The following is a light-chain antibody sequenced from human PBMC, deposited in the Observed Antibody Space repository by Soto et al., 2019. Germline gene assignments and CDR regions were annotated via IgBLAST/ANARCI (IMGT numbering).Light chain of an antibody. J-gene: IGKJ2*01. V-gene: IGKV3-20*01. CDR1: QGVTNTY. Sequence: EIVLTQSPGTLSLSPGERAPLSCRASQGVTNTYLAWYQQRPGQTPRLLVNGVSNRATGIPDRFSGGGSGTDFTLTISSLEPEDFAVYYCQQYGLPPHSFGQGTRVEIK. CDR2: GVS. CDR3: QQYGLPPHS.